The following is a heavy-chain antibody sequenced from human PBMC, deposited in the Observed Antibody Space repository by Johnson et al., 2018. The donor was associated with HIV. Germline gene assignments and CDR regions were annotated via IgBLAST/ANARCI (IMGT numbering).Heavy chain of an antibody. Sequence: MQLVESGGGLVQPGGSLRLSCAASGFTFSNAWMSWVRQAPGKGLEWVGRIKSKTDGGTTDYAAPVKGRFTISRDDSKNTLYLQMNSLKTEDTAVYYCTTIWTTLGYCSGGSCDDAFDIWGQGTMVTVSS. J-gene: IGHJ3*02. V-gene: IGHV3-15*01. CDR2: IKSKTDGGTT. CDR3: TTIWTTLGYCSGGSCDDAFDI. D-gene: IGHD2-15*01. CDR1: GFTFSNAW.